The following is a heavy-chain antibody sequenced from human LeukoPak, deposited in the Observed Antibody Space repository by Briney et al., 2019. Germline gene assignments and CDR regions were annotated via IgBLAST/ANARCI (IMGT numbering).Heavy chain of an antibody. V-gene: IGHV3-23*01. CDR2: ISGSGSNT. CDR3: TRNSGWYGLS. D-gene: IGHD6-19*01. CDR1: GFTISSYA. J-gene: IGHJ1*01. Sequence: PGGSLRLSCAASGFTISSYAMSWVRQAPGKGLEWVSTISGSGSNTFYADSVKGRFTISRDNSNNTLFLHLNSLRGEDTAVYYCTRNSGWYGLSWGQGTLVTVSS.